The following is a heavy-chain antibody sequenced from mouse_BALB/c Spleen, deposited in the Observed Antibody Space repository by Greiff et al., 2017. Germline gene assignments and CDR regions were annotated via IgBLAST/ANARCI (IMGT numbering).Heavy chain of an antibody. V-gene: IGHV1-87*01. Sequence: VQLQQSGAELARPGASVKLSCKASGYTFTSYWMQWVKQRPGQGLEWIGAIYPGDGDTRYTQKFKGKATLTADKSSSTAYMQLSSLASEDSAVYYCARGAVGTGAMDYWGQGNSVTVSS. J-gene: IGHJ4*01. CDR3: ARGAVGTGAMDY. CDR2: IYPGDGDT. D-gene: IGHD3-1*01. CDR1: GYTFTSYW.